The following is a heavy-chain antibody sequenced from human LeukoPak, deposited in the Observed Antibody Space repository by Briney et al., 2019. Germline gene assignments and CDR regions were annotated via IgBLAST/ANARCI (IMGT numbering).Heavy chain of an antibody. Sequence: GGSLRLSCAAPGFTFSSYGMHWVRQAPGKGLEWVAVISYDGSNKYYADSVKGRFTISRDNSKNTLYLQMNSLRAEDTAVYYCAKGPLSRSLSPGNLDYWGQGTLVTVSS. V-gene: IGHV3-30*18. J-gene: IGHJ4*02. CDR1: GFTFSSYG. CDR3: AKGPLSRSLSPGNLDY. D-gene: IGHD3-3*02. CDR2: ISYDGSNK.